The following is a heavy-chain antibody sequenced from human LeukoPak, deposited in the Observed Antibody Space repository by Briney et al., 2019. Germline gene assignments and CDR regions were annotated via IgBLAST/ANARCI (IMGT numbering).Heavy chain of an antibody. V-gene: IGHV3-7*03. CDR3: ARYCSGGSCSSYYYYGMDV. Sequence: GGSLRLSCAASGFTFSSYWMSWVRQAPGKGLEWVANIKQDGSEKYYVDSVKGRFTTSRDNAKNSLYLQMNSLRAEDTAVYYCARYCSGGSCSSYYYYGMDVWGKGTTVTVSS. CDR2: IKQDGSEK. D-gene: IGHD2-15*01. J-gene: IGHJ6*04. CDR1: GFTFSSYW.